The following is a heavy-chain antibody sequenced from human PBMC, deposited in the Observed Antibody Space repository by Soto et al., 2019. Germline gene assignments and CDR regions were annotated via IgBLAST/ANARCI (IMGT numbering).Heavy chain of an antibody. D-gene: IGHD3-10*01. Sequence: QVQLQESGPGLVKPSETLSLTCTVSGGSISSYYWSWIRQPPGKGLEWIGYIYYSWSTNYNPSLKSRVTISVDTSKNHFSLKLSSVTAADTAVYYCARDMGYMVRGTKYYYSGMDVWGQGTTVTVSS. CDR3: ARDMGYMVRGTKYYYSGMDV. V-gene: IGHV4-59*01. CDR2: IYYSWST. CDR1: GGSISSYY. J-gene: IGHJ6*02.